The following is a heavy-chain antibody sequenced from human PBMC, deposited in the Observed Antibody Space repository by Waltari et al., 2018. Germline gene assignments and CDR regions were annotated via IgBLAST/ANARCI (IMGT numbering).Heavy chain of an antibody. V-gene: IGHV4-59*01. CDR2: IYYTVST. Sequence: QVQLQESGPTLLKPSETLSLICTVSGGSISGFYWSWVRQPPGNGLDWIGYIYYTVSTNFNPSLKSRVTMSVDTSKNQFSLKLSSVTAADTAFYYCARGGGGDWEWFDPWGQGTLVTVSS. D-gene: IGHD2-21*02. CDR1: GGSISGFY. J-gene: IGHJ5*02. CDR3: ARGGGGDWEWFDP.